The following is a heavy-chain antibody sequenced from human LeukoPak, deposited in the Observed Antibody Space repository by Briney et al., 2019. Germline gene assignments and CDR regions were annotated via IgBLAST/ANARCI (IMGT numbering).Heavy chain of an antibody. CDR3: AKWGDYDILTGYYVSDF. CDR1: GFIFRNYA. J-gene: IGHJ4*02. CDR2: ITGSGDTT. D-gene: IGHD3-9*01. V-gene: IGHV3-23*01. Sequence: PGASLRLSCAASGFIFRNYAMSWVRQAPGKGLEWVSPITGSGDTTYYADSVKGRFTISRDNSKNTLYVEMNTLRAEDTAVYYCAKWGDYDILTGYYVSDFWGQGTLVTVSS.